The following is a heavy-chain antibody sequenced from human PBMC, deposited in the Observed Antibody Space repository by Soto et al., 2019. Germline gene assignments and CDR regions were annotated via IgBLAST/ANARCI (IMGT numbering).Heavy chain of an antibody. CDR2: FHPEDGET. D-gene: IGHD2-2*01. J-gene: IGHJ4*02. CDR1: GYTLTELS. CDR3: ATGGSIDIVLVPAAMHYFDY. Sequence: QVQLVQSGADVKKPGASVKVSCKVSGYTLTELSIHWVRQAPGKGLEWMGGFHPEDGETIYAQKFQGSVTMTEDTSTDTAYMELSGLRSEDTAVYYCATGGSIDIVLVPAAMHYFDYWGQGTLVTVSS. V-gene: IGHV1-24*01.